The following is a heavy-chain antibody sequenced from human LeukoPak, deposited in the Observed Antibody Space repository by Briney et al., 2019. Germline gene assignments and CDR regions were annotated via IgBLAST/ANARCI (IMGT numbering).Heavy chain of an antibody. J-gene: IGHJ3*02. CDR2: IYYSGNT. V-gene: IGHV4-39*07. CDR3: ARESYYDSSGYSHDAFDI. Sequence: SETLSLTCTVSGGSISSSSYYWAWIRQPPGKGLEWIGSIYYSGNTYYKSSLKSRVTIAVDTSKNQFSLKLNSVTAADTAVYYCARESYYDSSGYSHDAFDIWGQGTMVTVPS. D-gene: IGHD3-22*01. CDR1: GGSISSSSYY.